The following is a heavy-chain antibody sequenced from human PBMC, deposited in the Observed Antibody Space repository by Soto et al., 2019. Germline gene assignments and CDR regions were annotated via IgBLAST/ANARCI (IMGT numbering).Heavy chain of an antibody. Sequence: TSETLSLTCTVSGGSISSSSYYWGWIRQPPGKGLEWIGSIYYSGSTYYNPSLKSRVTISVDTSKNQFSLKLSSVTAADTAVYYCASSIRDIVVVVAAETPLHALDIWGQGTMVTVSS. D-gene: IGHD2-15*01. CDR1: GGSISSSSYY. CDR2: IYYSGST. CDR3: ASSIRDIVVVVAAETPLHALDI. J-gene: IGHJ3*02. V-gene: IGHV4-39*01.